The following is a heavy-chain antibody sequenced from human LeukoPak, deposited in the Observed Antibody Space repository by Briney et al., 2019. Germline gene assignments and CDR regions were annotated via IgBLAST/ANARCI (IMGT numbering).Heavy chain of an antibody. Sequence: PSETLSLTCTVSGGSISSYYWSWIRQPAGKGLEWIGRIYTSGSTNYNPSLKSRVTMSVDTSKNQFSLKLNSVIAADTAVYYCARHASLRSPYDYWGRGTLVTVSS. V-gene: IGHV4-4*07. CDR1: GGSISSYY. CDR2: IYTSGST. CDR3: ARHASLRSPYDY. D-gene: IGHD3-16*01. J-gene: IGHJ4*02.